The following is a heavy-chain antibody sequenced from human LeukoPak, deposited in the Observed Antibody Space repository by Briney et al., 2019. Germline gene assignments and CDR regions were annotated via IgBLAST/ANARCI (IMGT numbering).Heavy chain of an antibody. CDR3: AIRGYYDTTYAYDYHAMDV. J-gene: IGHJ6*02. CDR1: GINFSGYS. D-gene: IGHD3-22*01. V-gene: IGHV3-48*02. Sequence: GGSLRLSCAASGINFSGYSMHWVRQAPGKGLEWVSYIRGNSRTIYYADSVKGRFTISRDNAKNSLHLQINSLRDEDTAVYYCAIRGYYDTTYAYDYHAMDVWGQGTAVTVSS. CDR2: IRGNSRTI.